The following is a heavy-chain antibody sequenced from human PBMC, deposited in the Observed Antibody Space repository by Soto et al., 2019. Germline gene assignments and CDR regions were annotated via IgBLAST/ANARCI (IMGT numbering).Heavy chain of an antibody. CDR2: ISGSGGST. CDR3: AKGEGSSSSRRGFRFGELNY. D-gene: IGHD3-10*01. CDR1: GFTFSSYA. Sequence: EVQLLESGGGLVQPGGSPRLSCAASGFTFSSYAMSWVRQAPGKGLEWVSAISGSGGSTYYADSVKGRFTISRDNSKNTLYLQMNSLRAEDTAVYYCAKGEGSSSSRRGFRFGELNYWGQGTLVTVSS. V-gene: IGHV3-23*01. J-gene: IGHJ4*02.